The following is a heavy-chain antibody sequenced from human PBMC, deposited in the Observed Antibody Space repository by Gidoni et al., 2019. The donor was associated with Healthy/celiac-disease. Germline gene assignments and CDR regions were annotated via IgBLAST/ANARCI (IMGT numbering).Heavy chain of an antibody. J-gene: IGHJ6*02. CDR3: ARAVVRGHNGMDV. CDR1: GGSISSYY. Sequence: QVQLQESGPGLVKPSETLSLTCTVSGGSISSYYWSWIRQPPGKGLEWIGYIYYSGSTNYNPSLKSRVTISVDTSKNQFSLKLSSVTAADTAVYYCARAVVRGHNGMDVWGQGTTVTVSS. D-gene: IGHD3-10*01. CDR2: IYYSGST. V-gene: IGHV4-59*01.